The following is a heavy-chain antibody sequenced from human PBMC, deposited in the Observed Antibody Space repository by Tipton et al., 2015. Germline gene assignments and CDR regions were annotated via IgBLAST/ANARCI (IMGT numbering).Heavy chain of an antibody. J-gene: IGHJ2*01. Sequence: TLSLTCTVSGGSVNSGSYYWSWIRQPPGKGLEWIGYVYYSGSTKYNPSLKSRVTISLDTSKNQFSLKLSSLTAADKALYYCARRTAYYDSNGYFAWYFDLWGRGTLVSVSS. D-gene: IGHD3-22*01. V-gene: IGHV4-61*01. CDR1: GGSVNSGSYY. CDR2: VYYSGST. CDR3: ARRTAYYDSNGYFAWYFDL.